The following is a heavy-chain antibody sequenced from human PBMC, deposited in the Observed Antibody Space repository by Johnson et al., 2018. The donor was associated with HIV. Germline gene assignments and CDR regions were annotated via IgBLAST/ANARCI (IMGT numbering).Heavy chain of an antibody. D-gene: IGHD3-10*01. CDR2: ISYDGSNK. CDR3: AKDDSPSGAFDI. Sequence: QMQLVESGGGVVQPGRSLRLSCAASGFTFSSYAMHWVRQAPGKGLEWVAVISYDGSNKYYADSVKGRFTISRDNSKNTLYLQMNSLRAEDTAVYYCAKDDSPSGAFDIWGQGTMVTVSS. CDR1: GFTFSSYA. V-gene: IGHV3-30-3*01. J-gene: IGHJ3*02.